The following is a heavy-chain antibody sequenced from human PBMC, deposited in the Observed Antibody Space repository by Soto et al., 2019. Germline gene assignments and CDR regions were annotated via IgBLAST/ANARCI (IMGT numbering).Heavy chain of an antibody. CDR3: AAEGRRADYYGMDV. D-gene: IGHD2-15*01. CDR2: IVVGSGNT. J-gene: IGHJ6*02. CDR1: GFTFTSSA. V-gene: IGHV1-58*01. Sequence: GASVKVSCKASGFTFTSSAVQWVRQARGQRLEWIGWIVVGSGNTNYAQKFQERVTITRDMSTSTAYMELSSLRSEDTAVYYCAAEGRRADYYGMDVWGHGTTVTVSS.